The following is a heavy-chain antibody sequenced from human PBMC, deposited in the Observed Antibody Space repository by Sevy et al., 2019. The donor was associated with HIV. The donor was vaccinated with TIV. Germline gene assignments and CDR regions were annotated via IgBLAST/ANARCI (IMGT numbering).Heavy chain of an antibody. V-gene: IGHV4-34*01. CDR2: IIHSGST. CDR1: GESFSGYY. CDR3: ARGLSEFYY. J-gene: IGHJ4*02. Sequence: SETPSLTCAVYGESFSGYYWSWIRQPPGKGLEWIGEIIHSGSTNYNPSLKSRVTISVDTSKNQFSLKLSSVTAADTAVYYCARGLSEFYYWGQRTLVTVSS.